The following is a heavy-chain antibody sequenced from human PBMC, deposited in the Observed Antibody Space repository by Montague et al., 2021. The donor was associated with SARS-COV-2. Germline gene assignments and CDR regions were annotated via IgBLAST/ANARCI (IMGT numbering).Heavy chain of an antibody. J-gene: IGHJ5*02. Sequence: SLRLSCAASGFTFSSYGMNWVRQAPGKGLEWVAYITPTSTTIHYADSVKGRFTISRDDAKNSLFLQMNGLRDEDTAMYYCARDLWPGMPAAGTWFGPWGQGTLVTVPS. CDR2: ITPTSTTI. CDR3: ARDLWPGMPAAGTWFGP. V-gene: IGHV3-48*02. D-gene: IGHD6-25*01. CDR1: GFTFSSYG.